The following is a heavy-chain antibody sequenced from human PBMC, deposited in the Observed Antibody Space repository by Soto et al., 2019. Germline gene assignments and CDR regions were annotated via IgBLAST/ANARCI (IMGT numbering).Heavy chain of an antibody. CDR3: ARTGDYLVDD. V-gene: IGHV6-1*01. D-gene: IGHD7-27*01. J-gene: IGHJ4*02. Sequence: PSQTLSLTSAISGDSVSSKSAAWHWIRQSPSRGLEWLGRTYYRSKWSSNYAVSVKSRITINPDTSKNQFSLQLRSVTPDDTAMYYCARTGDYLVDDWGQGTLVTVSS. CDR2: TYYRSKWSS. CDR1: GDSVSSKSAA.